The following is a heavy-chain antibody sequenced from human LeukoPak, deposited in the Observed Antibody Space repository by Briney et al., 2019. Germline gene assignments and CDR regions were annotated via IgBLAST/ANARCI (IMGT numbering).Heavy chain of an antibody. Sequence: GASVKVSCKASGYTFTSYDINWVRQATGQGLEWMGWMNPNSGNTGYAQKFQGRVTMTRNTSISTAYMELSSLRSEDTAVYYCARGRGFSYGSGSYRWFDYWGQGTLVTVSS. CDR3: ARGRGFSYGSGSYRWFDY. J-gene: IGHJ4*02. CDR2: MNPNSGNT. CDR1: GYTFTSYD. V-gene: IGHV1-8*01. D-gene: IGHD3-10*01.